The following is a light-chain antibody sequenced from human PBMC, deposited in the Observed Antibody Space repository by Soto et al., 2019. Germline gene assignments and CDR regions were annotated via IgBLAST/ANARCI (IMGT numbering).Light chain of an antibody. CDR2: WAS. V-gene: IGKV4-1*01. CDR1: QSVLYSSNNKNY. Sequence: DIVMTQSPDSLAVSLGERATINCKSSQSVLYSSNNKNYLAWYQQKPGQPPKLLIYWASTRESGVPDRFSGSGSGTDFTLTISSLQAEDVAVYYCQQYYRHWTFGQWTKVEIK. J-gene: IGKJ1*01. CDR3: QQYYRHWT.